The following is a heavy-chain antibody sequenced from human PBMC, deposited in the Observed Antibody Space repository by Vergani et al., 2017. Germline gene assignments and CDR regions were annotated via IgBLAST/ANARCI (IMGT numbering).Heavy chain of an antibody. CDR3: AREWEQQLSN. J-gene: IGHJ4*02. V-gene: IGHV4-61*02. CDR1: GGSISSGSYF. CDR2: VYNSGST. Sequence: QVQLQESGPGLVKPSQTLSLTCTVSGGSISSGSYFWSWIRQPAGRGLEWIGRVYNSGSTNYNPSLKSRVTMSLDMSKNQFSLRLSSVTAADTAVYYCAREWEQQLSNWGQGTLVTVSS. D-gene: IGHD6-13*01.